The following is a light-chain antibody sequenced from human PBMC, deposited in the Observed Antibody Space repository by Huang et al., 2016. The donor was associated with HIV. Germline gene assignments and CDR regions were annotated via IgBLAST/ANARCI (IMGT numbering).Light chain of an antibody. CDR2: LGS. V-gene: IGKV2-28*01. Sequence: DIVMTQSPLSLPVIPGEPASISCRSSQSLLHSNGYNYLDWYLQKPGQSPQLLIYLGSNRASGVPARFRGSGSGTDFTLKISRVEAEDVGVYYCMQALQTPLTFGGGTKVEIK. J-gene: IGKJ4*01. CDR3: MQALQTPLT. CDR1: QSLLHSNGYNY.